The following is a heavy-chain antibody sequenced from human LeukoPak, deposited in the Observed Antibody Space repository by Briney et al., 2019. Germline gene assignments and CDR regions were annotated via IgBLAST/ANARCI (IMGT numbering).Heavy chain of an antibody. CDR1: GFTVSSNY. V-gene: IGHV3-30*02. J-gene: IGHJ4*02. D-gene: IGHD3-10*01. Sequence: PGGSLRLSCAASGFTVSSNYMSWVRQAPGKGLEWVAFIRYDGSNKYYADSVKGRFTISRDNAKNSLYLQMNSLRAEDTAVYYCARETMVRGVIFLDYWGQGTLVTVSS. CDR2: IRYDGSNK. CDR3: ARETMVRGVIFLDY.